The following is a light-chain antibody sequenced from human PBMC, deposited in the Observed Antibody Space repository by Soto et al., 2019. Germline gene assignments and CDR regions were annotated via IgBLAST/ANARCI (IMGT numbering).Light chain of an antibody. CDR3: QKYSSVPV. J-gene: IGKJ3*01. CDR1: QGIRNF. V-gene: IGKV1-27*01. CDR2: AAS. Sequence: DIQMTQSPTSLSASVGDRVTITCRASQGIRNFVAWYQQKPGKAPKLLIYAASTLQSGVQSRFSGSGSGTDFTLTSIRLQPEDVATYSCQKYSSVPVFGPGTKVEIK.